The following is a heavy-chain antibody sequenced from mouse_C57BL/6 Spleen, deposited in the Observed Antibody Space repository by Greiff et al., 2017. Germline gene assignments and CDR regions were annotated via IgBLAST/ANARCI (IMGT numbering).Heavy chain of an antibody. CDR3: ALYGY. CDR2: INPNNGGT. J-gene: IGHJ2*01. D-gene: IGHD1-1*01. V-gene: IGHV1-26*01. CDR1: GYTFTDYY. Sequence: EVKLVESRPELVKPGASVKISCKASGYTFTDYYMNWVKQSHGKSLEWIGDINPNNGGTSYNQKFKGKATLTVDKSSSTAYMELRSLTSEDSAVYYCALYGYWGQGTTLTVSS.